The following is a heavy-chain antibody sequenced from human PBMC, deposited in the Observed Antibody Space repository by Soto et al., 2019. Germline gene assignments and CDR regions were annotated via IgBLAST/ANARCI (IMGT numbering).Heavy chain of an antibody. D-gene: IGHD2-2*01. V-gene: IGHV4-59*11. J-gene: IGHJ5*02. CDR2: IFHSGST. CDR1: GGPISGHC. Sequence: PWETKFDPSTVVGGPISGHCWSCIRKNPGKGLEWIGYIFHSGSTTYNPSLKSRVTMSVDTSKNQFSLNLSSVTAADTAVYYCARYCSSVTCHGFDPWGQGTLVSVSS. CDR3: ARYCSSVTCHGFDP.